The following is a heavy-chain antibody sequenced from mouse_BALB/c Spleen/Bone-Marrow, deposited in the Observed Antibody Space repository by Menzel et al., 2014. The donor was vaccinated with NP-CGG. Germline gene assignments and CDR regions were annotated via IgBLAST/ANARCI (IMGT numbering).Heavy chain of an antibody. V-gene: IGHV14-3*02. Sequence: EVKLVESGAELVKPGASVKLSCTASGFNIKDTYMHWVKQRPEQGLEWIGRIDPANGNTKYDPKFQGKATITAGTSSNTAYLQLSSLTSEDAAVYYCARPIFLWGQGTSVTVSS. J-gene: IGHJ4*01. CDR1: GFNIKDTY. CDR2: IDPANGNT. CDR3: ARPIFL.